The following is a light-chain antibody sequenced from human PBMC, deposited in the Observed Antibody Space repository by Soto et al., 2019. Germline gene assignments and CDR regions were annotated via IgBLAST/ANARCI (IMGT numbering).Light chain of an antibody. CDR3: QQYKTYPLT. J-gene: IGKJ1*01. V-gene: IGKV1-5*01. CDR2: DAS. CDR1: ENINTW. Sequence: DIQMTQSPSTLSASVGDRVTITCRASENINTWLAWYQQKPGKAPTLVIYDASSLEGGVPSRFSGSGSGTDFTLTINSLQPDDFVTYYCQQYKTYPLTCGQGTKVEI.